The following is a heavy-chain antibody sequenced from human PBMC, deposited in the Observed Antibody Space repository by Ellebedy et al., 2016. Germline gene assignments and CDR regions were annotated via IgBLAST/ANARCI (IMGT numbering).Heavy chain of an antibody. CDR1: GYTFTNYP. CDR2: INAGNGNT. D-gene: IGHD3-10*01. V-gene: IGHV1-3*01. J-gene: IGHJ5*02. Sequence: ASVKVSCXASGYTFTNYPMHWVRQAPGQRLEWMGWINAGNGNTKYSQKFQGRVTITRDTSASTAYMELSSLRSEDTAVYYCARARAPYGAPSNWFDPWGQGTLVTVSS. CDR3: ARARAPYGAPSNWFDP.